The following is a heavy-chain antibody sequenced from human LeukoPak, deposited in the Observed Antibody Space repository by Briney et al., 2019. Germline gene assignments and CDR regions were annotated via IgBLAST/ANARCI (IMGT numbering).Heavy chain of an antibody. D-gene: IGHD4-11*01. Sequence: ASVKVSCKASGYTFTGYYIHWVRQAPGQGLQWMGWINPNGGGTNYAQKFQGRVTMTRDTSITTAYMELSRLRSDDTAVYYCARWMTTVITPDYWGQGTLVTVSS. CDR1: GYTFTGYY. CDR3: ARWMTTVITPDY. V-gene: IGHV1-2*02. J-gene: IGHJ4*02. CDR2: INPNGGGT.